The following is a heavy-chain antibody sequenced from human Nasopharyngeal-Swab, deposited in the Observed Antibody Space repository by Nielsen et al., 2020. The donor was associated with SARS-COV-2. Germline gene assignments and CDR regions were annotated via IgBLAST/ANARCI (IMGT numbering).Heavy chain of an antibody. Sequence: SETLSLTCAVYGGSFSGYYWSWIRQPPGKGLEWIEEINHSGSTNYNPSLKSRVTISVDTSKNQFSLKLSSVTAADTAVYYCARWAPRSYYFDYWGQGTLVTVSS. V-gene: IGHV4-34*01. CDR1: GGSFSGYY. CDR3: ARWAPRSYYFDY. J-gene: IGHJ4*02. CDR2: INHSGST.